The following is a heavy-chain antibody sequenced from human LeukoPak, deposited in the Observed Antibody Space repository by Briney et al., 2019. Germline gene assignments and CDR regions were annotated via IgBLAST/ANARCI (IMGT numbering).Heavy chain of an antibody. D-gene: IGHD3-10*01. V-gene: IGHV3-66*01. CDR1: GFTVSSNY. CDR2: IYSGGST. CDR3: ARDLWFGHNYGMDV. J-gene: IGHJ6*02. Sequence: GGSLRLSCAASGFTVSSNYMSWVRQAPGKGLEWVSVIYSGGSTHYADSVKGRFTISRDNSKNTLYLQMNSLRAEDTAVYYCARDLWFGHNYGMDVWGQGTTVTVSS.